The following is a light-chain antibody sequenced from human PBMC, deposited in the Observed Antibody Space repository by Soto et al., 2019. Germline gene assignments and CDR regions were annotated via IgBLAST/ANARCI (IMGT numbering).Light chain of an antibody. J-gene: IGKJ1*01. Sequence: DIKMTNSPSTLSASLGDRFTITCLASQSISVWLAWYQQKPGKAPKLLIYAASSLESGVPSRFSGSGSGTEFTLTISSLQPDDFATYYCQQYNSYSRTFCKGAKEDNK. CDR1: QSISVW. V-gene: IGKV1-5*01. CDR2: AAS. CDR3: QQYNSYSRT.